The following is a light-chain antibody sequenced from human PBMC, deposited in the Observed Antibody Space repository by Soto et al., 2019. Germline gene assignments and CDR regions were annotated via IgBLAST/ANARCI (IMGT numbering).Light chain of an antibody. CDR1: QSVASN. J-gene: IGKJ1*01. Sequence: EIVMTQSPATLSVSPGERATLSCRASQSVASNLAWYQQKPGQAPRLLIYGASTRATGIPARFSGSGSGTEFTLTISSLQSEDVATYYCQHYNNWPPWTFGRGTKVEIK. CDR3: QHYNNWPPWT. V-gene: IGKV3-15*01. CDR2: GAS.